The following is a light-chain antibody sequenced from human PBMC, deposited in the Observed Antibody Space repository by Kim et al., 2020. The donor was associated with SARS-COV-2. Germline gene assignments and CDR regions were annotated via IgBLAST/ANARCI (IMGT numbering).Light chain of an antibody. V-gene: IGKV3-20*01. CDR1: HSVSSSY. Sequence: SPGDRASLSCRASHSVSSSYLAWYQQKPGQAPRLLIYGASSRATGIPDRFSGSGSRTDFTLTISRLEPEDVAGYYCQQYGSSPLTFGGGTKVDIK. CDR3: QQYGSSPLT. J-gene: IGKJ4*01. CDR2: GAS.